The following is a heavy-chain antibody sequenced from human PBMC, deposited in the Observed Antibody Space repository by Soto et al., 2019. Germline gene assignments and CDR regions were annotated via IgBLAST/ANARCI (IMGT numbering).Heavy chain of an antibody. CDR1: SGSHSSSNW. Sequence: PSETLSLTCAVSSGSHSSSNWWGWVRQPPRNGLEWIGEIYHSGSTNYNPSLKSRVTISVDKSKNQFPLKLSSVTAADTALYYCARDGPYYYGAGDWYFDRWGRVTLVTASS. D-gene: IGHD3-10*01. CDR3: ARDGPYYYGAGDWYFDR. CDR2: IYHSGST. V-gene: IGHV4-4*02. J-gene: IGHJ2*01.